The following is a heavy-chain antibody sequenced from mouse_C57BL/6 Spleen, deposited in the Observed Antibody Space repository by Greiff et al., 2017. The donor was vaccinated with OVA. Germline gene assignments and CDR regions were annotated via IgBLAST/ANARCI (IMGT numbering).Heavy chain of an antibody. V-gene: IGHV10-1*01. Sequence: VQLKESGGGLVQPKGSLKLSCAASGFSFNTYAMNWVRQAPGKGLEWVARIRSKSNNYATYYADSVKDRFTISRDDSESMLYLQMNNLKTEDTAMYYCVRHGDYVGLDYWGQGTTLTVSS. CDR1: GFSFNTYA. CDR2: IRSKSNNYAT. J-gene: IGHJ2*01. CDR3: VRHGDYVGLDY. D-gene: IGHD1-1*01.